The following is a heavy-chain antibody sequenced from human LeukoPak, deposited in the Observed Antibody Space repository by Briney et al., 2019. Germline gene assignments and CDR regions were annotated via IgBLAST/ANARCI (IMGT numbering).Heavy chain of an antibody. Sequence: GGSLRLSCAASGFTFSSYAMHWVRQAPGKGLEWVAVISYDGSNKYYADSVKGRFTISRDNSKNTLYLQMNSLRAEDTAVYYCAKVYFVQSGYFDYWGQGTLVTVSS. CDR1: GFTFSSYA. D-gene: IGHD3-9*01. J-gene: IGHJ4*02. V-gene: IGHV3-30*04. CDR3: AKVYFVQSGYFDY. CDR2: ISYDGSNK.